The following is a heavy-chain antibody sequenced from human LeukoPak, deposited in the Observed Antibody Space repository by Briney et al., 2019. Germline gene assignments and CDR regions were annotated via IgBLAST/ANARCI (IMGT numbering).Heavy chain of an antibody. J-gene: IGHJ4*02. V-gene: IGHV4-4*07. Sequence: SDTLSLTCTVSGGAISGYYWSWIRQPAGKGLEWLGRVYSSGSTKYNPSLESRVTMSVDTSKNQFSLKLNFVTAADTAAYYCARVGSGYDFFDYWGQGTLVTVSS. D-gene: IGHD3/OR15-3a*01. CDR1: GGAISGYY. CDR3: ARVGSGYDFFDY. CDR2: VYSSGST.